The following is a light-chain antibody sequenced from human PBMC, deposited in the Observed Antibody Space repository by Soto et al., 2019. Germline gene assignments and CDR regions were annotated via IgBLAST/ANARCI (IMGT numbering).Light chain of an antibody. CDR2: DAS. Sequence: EIVLTQSPATLSLSPGERATLSCRASQSVSSYLAWYQQKPGQAPRLLIYDASNRATGIPARFSGSGSGTDFTLTISSLEPEDFAVYYCQQYGASPPMTFGQGTKVDIK. CDR3: QQYGASPPMT. CDR1: QSVSSY. V-gene: IGKV3-11*01. J-gene: IGKJ1*01.